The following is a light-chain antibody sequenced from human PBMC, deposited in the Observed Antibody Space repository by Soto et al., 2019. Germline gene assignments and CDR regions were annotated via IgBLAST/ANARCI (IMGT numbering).Light chain of an antibody. CDR1: SGSIASNY. CDR3: QSYDSTNQV. V-gene: IGLV6-57*02. J-gene: IGLJ3*02. CDR2: EDN. Sequence: NFMLTQPHSVSESPGKTVTISCTGNRSGSIASNYVQWYQQRPGSAPTTVIYEDNQRPSGVPERFSGSIDRSSNSASLTISGLKTEDEAYYYCQSYDSTNQVFGGGTKLTVL.